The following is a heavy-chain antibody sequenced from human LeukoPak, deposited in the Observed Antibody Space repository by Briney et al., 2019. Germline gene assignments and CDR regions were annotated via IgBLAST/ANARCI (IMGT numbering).Heavy chain of an antibody. Sequence: GGSLRLSCAASGFTFSSYSMNWVRQAPGKGLEWVSSISSSSSYIYYADSVKGRFTISRDNAKNSLYLQMNSLRAEDTAVYYCARGLGYCSSTSCYIYGMDVWVQGTTVTVSS. CDR2: ISSSSSYI. D-gene: IGHD2-2*02. J-gene: IGHJ6*02. CDR1: GFTFSSYS. CDR3: ARGLGYCSSTSCYIYGMDV. V-gene: IGHV3-21*01.